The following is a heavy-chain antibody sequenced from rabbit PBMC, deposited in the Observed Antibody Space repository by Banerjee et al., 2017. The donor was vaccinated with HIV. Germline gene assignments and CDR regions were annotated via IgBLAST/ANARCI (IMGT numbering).Heavy chain of an antibody. J-gene: IGHJ4*01. V-gene: IGHV1S40*01. D-gene: IGHD4-1*01. Sequence: QPLVESGGGLVKPGASLTLPCTASGFSFSNTYVLCWVRQAPGKGLEWIACINTSSGNTVYASWAKGRFTISKTSSTTVTLQMTSLTAADTATYFCARDLAGAIGWNFNLWGQGTLVTVS. CDR3: ARDLAGAIGWNFNL. CDR1: GFSFSNTYV. CDR2: INTSSGNT.